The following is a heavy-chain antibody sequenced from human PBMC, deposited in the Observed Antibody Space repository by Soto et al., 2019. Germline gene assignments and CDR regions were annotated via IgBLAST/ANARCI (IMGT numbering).Heavy chain of an antibody. Sequence: SETLSLTCNVSGGSITSDYSCWSWIRQPPGEGLEWIGHIFDSGTTYTNPSLRSQVAISLDTSKNHFSLTLSSVTAADTAVYYCARGPSGDKVHYWGQGALVTVS. CDR3: ARGPSGDKVHY. CDR1: GGSITSDYSC. V-gene: IGHV4-30-4*01. D-gene: IGHD7-27*01. CDR2: IFDSGTT. J-gene: IGHJ4*02.